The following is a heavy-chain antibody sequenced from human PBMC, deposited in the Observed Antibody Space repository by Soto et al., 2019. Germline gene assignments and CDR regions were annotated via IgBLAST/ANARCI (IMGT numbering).Heavy chain of an antibody. CDR2: IYYSGST. CDR1: GGSISSGGYY. J-gene: IGHJ6*02. CDR3: ARVEAASDNYGMDV. Sequence: PSETLSLTCTVSGGSISSGGYYWSWIRQHPGKGLEWIGYIYYSGSTYYNPSLKSRVTISVDTSKNQFSLKLSSETAADTAVYYCARVEAASDNYGMDVWGQGTTVTVSS. V-gene: IGHV4-31*03. D-gene: IGHD6-13*01.